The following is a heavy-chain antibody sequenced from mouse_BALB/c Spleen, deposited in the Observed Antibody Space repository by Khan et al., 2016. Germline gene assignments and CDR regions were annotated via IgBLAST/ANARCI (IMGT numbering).Heavy chain of an antibody. CDR3: AITTVVADY. CDR1: GDSITSGY. J-gene: IGHJ2*01. V-gene: IGHV3-8*02. D-gene: IGHD1-1*01. CDR2: ISYSGST. Sequence: EVQLQESGPSLVKPSQTLSLTCSVTGDSITSGYCYWIRQFPGNNLEYMGYISYSGSTYYNPSLISRLSITRDTSKNQYYLQLNSVTTDDTATYYDAITTVVADYWGQGTTLTVSS.